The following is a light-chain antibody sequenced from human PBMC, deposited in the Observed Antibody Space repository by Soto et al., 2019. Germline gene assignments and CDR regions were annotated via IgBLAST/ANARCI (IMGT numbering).Light chain of an antibody. V-gene: IGKV1-17*01. J-gene: IGKJ1*01. CDR3: LQHNTYPT. CDR1: QGIRND. CDR2: AAS. Sequence: IQMPQSPSSLYASLGDRVTPTCRASQGIRNDFGWYQQTPGQAPKRLIYAASSSQSGVPSRLSGSGAGTEFTLTISSLQPEYAATDYCLQHNTYPTFGQGTQVEIK.